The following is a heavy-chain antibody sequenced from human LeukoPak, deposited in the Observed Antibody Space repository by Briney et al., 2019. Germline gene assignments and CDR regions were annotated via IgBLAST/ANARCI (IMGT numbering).Heavy chain of an antibody. CDR1: GGSMSTYY. CDR2: IYYSGST. CDR3: ARVNLAGGYYHYMDV. J-gene: IGHJ6*03. V-gene: IGHV4-39*07. D-gene: IGHD6-19*01. Sequence: SETLSLTCTVSGGSMSTYYWGWIRQPPGKGLEWIGSIYYSGSTYYNSSLKSRVTISEDTSKNQFSLRLSSVTAADTAIYFCARVNLAGGYYHYMDVWGKGTTVTVSS.